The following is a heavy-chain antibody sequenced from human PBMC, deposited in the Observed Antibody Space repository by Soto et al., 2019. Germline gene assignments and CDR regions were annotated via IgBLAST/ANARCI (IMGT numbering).Heavy chain of an antibody. J-gene: IGHJ5*02. CDR2: FDPEDGET. Sequence: QVQLVQSGAEVKKPGASVKVSCKVSGYTLTELSMHWVRQAPGKGLEWMAGFDPEDGETIYAQKFQGRVTMTEDTSTDTAYMELSSLRSEDTAVYYCATDITTSSTSWNWGCCDPWGQGTLVTVSS. V-gene: IGHV1-24*01. CDR3: ATDITTSSTSWNWGCCDP. D-gene: IGHD2-2*01. CDR1: GYTLTELS.